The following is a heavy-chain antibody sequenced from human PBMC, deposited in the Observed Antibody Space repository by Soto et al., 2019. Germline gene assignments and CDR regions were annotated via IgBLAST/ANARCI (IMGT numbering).Heavy chain of an antibody. Sequence: GGSLRLSCAASGFTFSSYSMNWVRQAPGKGLEWASSISSSSSYIYYADSVKGRFTISRDNAKNSLYLQMNSLRAEDTAVYYCARGLSITIFGVVIKYYYGMDVWGQGTTVTVSS. CDR1: GFTFSSYS. D-gene: IGHD3-3*01. V-gene: IGHV3-21*01. CDR2: ISSSSSYI. J-gene: IGHJ6*02. CDR3: ARGLSITIFGVVIKYYYGMDV.